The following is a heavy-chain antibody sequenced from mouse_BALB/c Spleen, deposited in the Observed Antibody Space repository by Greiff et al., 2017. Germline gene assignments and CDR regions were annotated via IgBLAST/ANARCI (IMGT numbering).Heavy chain of an antibody. J-gene: IGHJ4*01. CDR1: GFTFTDYY. CDR3: AREDAMDY. Sequence: EVMLVESGGGLVQPGGSLRLSCATSGFTFTDYYMSWVRQPPGKALEWLGFIRNKANGYTTEYSASVKGRFTISRDNSQSILYLQMNTLRAEDSATYYCAREDAMDYWGQGTSVTVSS. V-gene: IGHV7-3*02. CDR2: IRNKANGYTT.